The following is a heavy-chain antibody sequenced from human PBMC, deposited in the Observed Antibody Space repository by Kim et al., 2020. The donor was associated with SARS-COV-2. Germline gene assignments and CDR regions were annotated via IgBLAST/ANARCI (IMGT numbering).Heavy chain of an antibody. Sequence: ASVKVSCKASGYTFALYDFTWVRQAPGQGLEWVGCISTSNGNTKYAQKLQGRVTMTTDTSTSTAYMELRSLRSDDTAVYYCLSASYYAYWGQGTLVTVSS. CDR2: ISTSNGNT. CDR1: GYTFALYD. J-gene: IGHJ4*02. V-gene: IGHV1-18*01. CDR3: LSASYYAY.